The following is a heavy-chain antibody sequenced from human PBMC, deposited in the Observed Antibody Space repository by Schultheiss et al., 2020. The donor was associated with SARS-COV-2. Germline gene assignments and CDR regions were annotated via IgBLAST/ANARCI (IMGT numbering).Heavy chain of an antibody. Sequence: SETLSLTCTVSGGSISSGDYYWSWIRQPPGKGLEWIGYIYYSGSTYYNPSLKSRVTISVDTSKNQFSLKLSSVTAADTAVYYCARGGSNALYHYYYNGMDVWGQGTTVTVSS. CDR2: IYYSGST. CDR3: ARGGSNALYHYYYNGMDV. D-gene: IGHD3-16*01. V-gene: IGHV4-30-4*02. CDR1: GGSISSGDYY. J-gene: IGHJ6*02.